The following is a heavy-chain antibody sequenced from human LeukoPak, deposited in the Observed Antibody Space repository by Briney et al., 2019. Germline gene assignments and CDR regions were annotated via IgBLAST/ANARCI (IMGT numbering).Heavy chain of an antibody. CDR2: IYYNGTN. Sequence: SETLSLTCSVSGGSITGYYWSWIRQPPGKGLEWLGYIYYNGTNSYHPSLRSRLTISQDASKSLSSLRLRSVTAADTAIYFCARSPEIHYGSRRRRYYFDYWGQGKLVSVS. CDR3: ARSPEIHYGSRRRRYYFDY. J-gene: IGHJ4*02. CDR1: GGSITGYY. V-gene: IGHV4-59*08. D-gene: IGHD3-10*01.